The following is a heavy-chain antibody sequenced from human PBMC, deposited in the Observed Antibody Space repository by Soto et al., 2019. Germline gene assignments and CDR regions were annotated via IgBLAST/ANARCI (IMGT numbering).Heavy chain of an antibody. V-gene: IGHV4-34*01. CDR2: INHIGST. J-gene: IGHJ4*02. D-gene: IGHD3-16*02. CDR1: GGSFSGYY. Sequence: SETLSLTCAVYGGSFSGYYWSWIRQPPGQGLGWIGEINHIGSTNYNPSLKSRVTISVDTSKNQFSLRLSSVTAADTAVYYCARGGYDYVWGSYRRFDYWGQGTLVTVSS. CDR3: ARGGYDYVWGSYRRFDY.